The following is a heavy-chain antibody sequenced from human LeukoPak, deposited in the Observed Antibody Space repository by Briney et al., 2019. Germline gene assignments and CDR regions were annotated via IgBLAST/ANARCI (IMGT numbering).Heavy chain of an antibody. CDR3: AKASWVSSTDAVR. CDR2: ISASGHYT. V-gene: IGHV3-23*01. D-gene: IGHD3-16*01. CDR1: GFTFSNSA. J-gene: IGHJ4*02. Sequence: PGGSLRLSCEASGFTFSNSAMSWVRQAPGKGLEWVSGISASGHYTYNADSAKGRFTLSSDSSRNTVYFQLNNLRVEDTAIYYCAKASWVSSTDAVRWGQGTLVTVSS.